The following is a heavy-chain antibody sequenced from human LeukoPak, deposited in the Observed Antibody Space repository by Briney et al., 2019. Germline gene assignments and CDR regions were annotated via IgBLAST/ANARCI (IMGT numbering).Heavy chain of an antibody. J-gene: IGHJ6*02. V-gene: IGHV1-18*01. Sequence: ASVTVSCKASGYTFTSYGISWVRQAPGQGLEWMGWISAYNGNTNYAQKLQGRVTMTTDTSTSAAYMELRSLRSDDTAVYYCARDRPGYCSSTSCYSPWLGCYYYGMDVWGQGTTVTVSS. CDR3: ARDRPGYCSSTSCYSPWLGCYYYGMDV. CDR1: GYTFTSYG. CDR2: ISAYNGNT. D-gene: IGHD2-2*01.